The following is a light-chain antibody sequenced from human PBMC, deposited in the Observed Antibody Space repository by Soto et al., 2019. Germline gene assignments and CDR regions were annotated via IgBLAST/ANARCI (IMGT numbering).Light chain of an antibody. J-gene: IGLJ2*01. V-gene: IGLV1-44*01. CDR3: AAWDDSLNGVV. CDR2: NTY. Sequence: QSVLTQPPSASGTPGQRVTISCSGSSSNIGSHTVNWYQQLPGTAPRLLIYNTYYRPSGVPDRFSGSKSGTSASLAISVLQSEDEADYYCAAWDDSLNGVVFGGGTQLTVL. CDR1: SSNIGSHT.